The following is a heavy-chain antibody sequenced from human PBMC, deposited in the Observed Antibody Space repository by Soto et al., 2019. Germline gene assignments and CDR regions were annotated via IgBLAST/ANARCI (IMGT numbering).Heavy chain of an antibody. Sequence: SLRLSCAASGFTFSSYAMHWVRQAPGKGLGWVAAISYDGTTQYYGDSVKGRFTISRDNYRNMMYLQMDSLRDEDTALYYCAKVEERWDLTLHYDSWGQGTLVTVSA. V-gene: IGHV3-30*18. D-gene: IGHD1-26*01. CDR1: GFTFSSYA. CDR2: ISYDGTTQ. J-gene: IGHJ4*02. CDR3: AKVEERWDLTLHYDS.